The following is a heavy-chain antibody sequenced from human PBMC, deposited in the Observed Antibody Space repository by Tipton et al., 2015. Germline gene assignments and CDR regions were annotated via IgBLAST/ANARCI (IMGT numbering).Heavy chain of an antibody. V-gene: IGHV4-39*01. J-gene: IGHJ4*02. D-gene: IGHD3-3*01. Sequence: TLSLTCTVSGGSISSSSYYWGWIRQPPGKGLEWIGSVHYSGSTYYNPSLKSRVTISVDTSKNQFSLKLSSVTAADTAVYYCARTYDFTAYSPVGCWGQGTLVTVSS. CDR3: ARTYDFTAYSPVGC. CDR2: VHYSGST. CDR1: GGSISSSSYY.